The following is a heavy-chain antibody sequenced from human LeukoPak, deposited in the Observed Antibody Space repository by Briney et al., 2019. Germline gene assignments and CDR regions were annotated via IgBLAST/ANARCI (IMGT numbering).Heavy chain of an antibody. CDR2: ISSSSSTI. J-gene: IGHJ4*02. Sequence: RGSLRLSCAASGFTFSSYSMNWVRQAPGKGLEWVSYISSSSSTIYYADSVKGRFTISRDNAKNSLYLQMNSLRAEDTAVYYCARLRYGAYFDYWGQGTLVTVSS. CDR1: GFTFSSYS. CDR3: ARLRYGAYFDY. V-gene: IGHV3-48*04. D-gene: IGHD5-18*01.